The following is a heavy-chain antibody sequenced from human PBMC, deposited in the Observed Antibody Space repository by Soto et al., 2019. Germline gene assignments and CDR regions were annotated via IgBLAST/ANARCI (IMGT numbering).Heavy chain of an antibody. V-gene: IGHV3-15*01. Sequence: EVQLVESGGDSVKPGGSLRLSCEASGFTFTHVWMTWVRQAPGKGLEWVGRIKRKTDGETRDYAAPVKGRFTISRDDSKTTLYLQRNSMKTHAAAVSYCASDRYCSRGTCPGAFDIWGQRTMVSVSA. J-gene: IGHJ3*02. CDR1: GFTFTHVW. CDR3: ASDRYCSRGTCPGAFDI. D-gene: IGHD2-15*01. CDR2: IKRKTDGETR.